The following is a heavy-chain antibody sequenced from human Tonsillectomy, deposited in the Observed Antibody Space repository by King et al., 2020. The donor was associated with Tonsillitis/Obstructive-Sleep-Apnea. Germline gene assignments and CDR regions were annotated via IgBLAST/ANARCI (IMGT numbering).Heavy chain of an antibody. D-gene: IGHD3-3*01. J-gene: IGHJ6*03. Sequence: VQLVESGGGLVQPGRSLRLSCAASGFTFDDYAMYWVRHAPGKGLEWVSGISWNSGSIGYADSVKGRFTISRDNAKNSLYLQMNSLRAEDTALYYCAKSASYDFWSGYCADQDYMDVWGKGATVTVSS. V-gene: IGHV3-9*01. CDR3: AKSASYDFWSGYCADQDYMDV. CDR2: ISWNSGSI. CDR1: GFTFDDYA.